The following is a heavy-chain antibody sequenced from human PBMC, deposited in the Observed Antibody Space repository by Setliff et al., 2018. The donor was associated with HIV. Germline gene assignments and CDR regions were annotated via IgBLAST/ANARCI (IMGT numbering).Heavy chain of an antibody. CDR2: IDASANT. CDR1: GGSFSDNY. CDR3: ARGRILYGNDY. Sequence: SETLSLTCAVYGGSFSDNYWAWIRQAPGKGLEWIGCIDASANTYYIPSLKSRATISIDTSKNQLSLKLRSVTAADTAVYYCARGRILYGNDYWGQGTLVTVSS. D-gene: IGHD3-10*01. J-gene: IGHJ4*02. V-gene: IGHV4-34*01.